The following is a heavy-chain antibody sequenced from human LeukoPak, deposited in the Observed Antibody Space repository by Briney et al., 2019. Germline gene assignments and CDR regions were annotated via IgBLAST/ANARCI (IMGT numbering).Heavy chain of an antibody. Sequence: PGRSLRLSCTASGFSFSSYGMHWVRQAPGKGLEWVASIWYDGSNTNYVDSVKGRFTISRDNSKNTLYLQMSSLRAEDTAVYYCVKVAQMDAFDIWGQGTMVTVSS. CDR1: GFSFSSYG. CDR2: IWYDGSNT. J-gene: IGHJ3*02. D-gene: IGHD5-24*01. CDR3: VKVAQMDAFDI. V-gene: IGHV3-33*06.